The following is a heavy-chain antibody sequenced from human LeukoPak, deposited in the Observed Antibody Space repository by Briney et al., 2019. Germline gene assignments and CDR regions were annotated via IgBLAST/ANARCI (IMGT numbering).Heavy chain of an antibody. J-gene: IGHJ4*02. V-gene: IGHV3-23*01. Sequence: GSLRPSCAATGFTFKHYGINWVRQAPGKGLEWVSSISGSGGSTYYADSVKGRFTISRDNSKNTLYLQMNSLRAEDTAVYYCAKNYYDSSGYYRFDYWGQGTLVTVSS. D-gene: IGHD3-22*01. CDR3: AKNYYDSSGYYRFDY. CDR1: GFTFKHYG. CDR2: ISGSGGST.